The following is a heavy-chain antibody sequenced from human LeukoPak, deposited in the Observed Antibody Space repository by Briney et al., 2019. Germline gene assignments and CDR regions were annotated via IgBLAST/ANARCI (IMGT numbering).Heavy chain of an antibody. CDR3: ARESATSSNFDY. CDR2: IYYSGST. Sequence: SQTLSLTCTVSGGSISSGGYYWSWIRQHPGKGLEGIGYIYYSGSTYYNPSLKSRVTISVDTSKNQFSLKLSSVTAADTAVYYCARESATSSNFDYWGQGTLVTVSS. CDR1: GGSISSGGYY. V-gene: IGHV4-31*03. D-gene: IGHD2-15*01. J-gene: IGHJ4*02.